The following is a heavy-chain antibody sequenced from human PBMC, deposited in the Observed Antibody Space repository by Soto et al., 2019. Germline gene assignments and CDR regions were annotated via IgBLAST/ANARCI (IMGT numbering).Heavy chain of an antibody. Sequence: QTLSLTCGISGDSVSSNSAAWNWIRQSPSRGLEWLGRTYYRSKWYNDYAVSVKSRITINPDTSKNQFSLQLNSVTPEDTAVYYCARVEAVSCLQSYTNWLAPWGQRTLVTVSS. D-gene: IGHD3-16*01. CDR2: TYYRSKWYN. J-gene: IGHJ5*02. CDR3: ARVEAVSCLQSYTNWLAP. V-gene: IGHV6-1*01. CDR1: GDSVSSNSAA.